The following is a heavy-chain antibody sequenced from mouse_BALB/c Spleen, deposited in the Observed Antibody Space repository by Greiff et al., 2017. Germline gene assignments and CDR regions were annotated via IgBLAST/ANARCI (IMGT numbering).Heavy chain of an antibody. CDR3: ASNFDY. Sequence: VKLVESGPGLVEPSETLSISCTASGFSLTGYGVNWVRQPPGKGLEWLGMTWGDGSTDYNSALISRLSITKDNSKSQVFLKMNSLQTDDTARYYCASNFDYWGQGTTLTVSS. J-gene: IGHJ2*01. CDR2: TWGDGST. V-gene: IGHV2-6-7*01. CDR1: GFSLTGYG.